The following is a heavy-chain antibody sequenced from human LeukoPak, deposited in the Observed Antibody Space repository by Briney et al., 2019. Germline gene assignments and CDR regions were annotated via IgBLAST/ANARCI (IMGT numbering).Heavy chain of an antibody. Sequence: PGGSLRLSCAASGFTLSSYAMSWVRQAPGKGLEWVSAISGSGGSTYYADSVKGRFTISRDNSKNTLYLQMNSLRAEDTAVYYCAKDPIVVVPAAKEYFQHWGQGTLVTVSS. D-gene: IGHD2-2*01. CDR2: ISGSGGST. CDR3: AKDPIVVVPAAKEYFQH. J-gene: IGHJ1*01. CDR1: GFTLSSYA. V-gene: IGHV3-23*01.